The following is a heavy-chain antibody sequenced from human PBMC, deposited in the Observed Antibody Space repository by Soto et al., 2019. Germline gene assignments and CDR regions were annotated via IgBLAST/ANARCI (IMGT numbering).Heavy chain of an antibody. CDR3: ARVGPSIVGAHGAFDI. D-gene: IGHD1-26*01. CDR2: IIPIFGTA. CDR1: GGTFSSYA. Sequence: SVKVSCKASGGTFSSYAISWVRQAPGQGLEWMGGIIPIFGTANYAQKFQGRVTITADKSTSTAYMELSSLRSEDTAVYYCARVGPSIVGAHGAFDIWGQGTMVTVSS. J-gene: IGHJ3*02. V-gene: IGHV1-69*06.